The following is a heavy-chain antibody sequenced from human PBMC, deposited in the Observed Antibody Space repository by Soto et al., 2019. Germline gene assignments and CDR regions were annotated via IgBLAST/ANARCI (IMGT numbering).Heavy chain of an antibody. Sequence: PSETLSLTCTVSGGSISSYYWSWIRQPPGKGLEWIGYIYYSGSTNYNPSLKSRVTISVDTSKNQFSLKLSSVTAADTAVYYCARYYYGSGSYPDWFDPWGQGILVTVSS. V-gene: IGHV4-59*01. J-gene: IGHJ5*02. CDR3: ARYYYGSGSYPDWFDP. CDR1: GGSISSYY. D-gene: IGHD3-10*01. CDR2: IYYSGST.